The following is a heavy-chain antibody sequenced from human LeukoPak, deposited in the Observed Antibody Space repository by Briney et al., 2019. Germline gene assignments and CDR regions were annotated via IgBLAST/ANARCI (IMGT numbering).Heavy chain of an antibody. V-gene: IGHV3-33*08. D-gene: IGHD1-26*01. CDR1: GFTFSTYT. J-gene: IGHJ4*02. CDR3: ARGGSGSYYSYFDS. Sequence: GGSLRLSCAASGFTFSTYTMNWVRQAPGKGLDWVAIIWYDGNNKYYADSVKGRFTISRDNSKNTLYLQMNSLRAEDTAVYYCARGGSGSYYSYFDSWGQGTLVTVS. CDR2: IWYDGNNK.